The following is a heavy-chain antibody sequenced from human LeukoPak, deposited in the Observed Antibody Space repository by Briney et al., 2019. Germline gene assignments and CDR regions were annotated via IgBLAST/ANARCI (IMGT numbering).Heavy chain of an antibody. J-gene: IGHJ4*02. CDR1: GGSISSYY. Sequence: PSETLSLTCTVSGGSISSYYRSWIRQPAGKGLEWIARIYTSGSTNYNPSVKSRVTMSVDTSKNQFSLKLSSVTAADTAVYYCARDDPRGANVDYWGQGTLVTVSS. V-gene: IGHV4-4*07. CDR2: IYTSGST. D-gene: IGHD1-26*01. CDR3: ARDDPRGANVDY.